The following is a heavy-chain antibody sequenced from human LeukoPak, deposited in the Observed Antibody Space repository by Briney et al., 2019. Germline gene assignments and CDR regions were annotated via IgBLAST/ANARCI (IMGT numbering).Heavy chain of an antibody. D-gene: IGHD6-19*01. J-gene: IGHJ5*02. CDR1: GGSISSSSYY. CDR2: IYYSGST. CDR3: ARDQVVRAVAAISGRGAYNWFDP. V-gene: IGHV4-39*07. Sequence: PSETLSLTCTVSGGSISSSSYYWGWIRQPPGKGLEWIGSIYYSGSTYYNPSLKSRVTISVDTSKNQFSLKLSSVTAADTAVYYCARDQVVRAVAAISGRGAYNWFDPWGQGTLVTVSS.